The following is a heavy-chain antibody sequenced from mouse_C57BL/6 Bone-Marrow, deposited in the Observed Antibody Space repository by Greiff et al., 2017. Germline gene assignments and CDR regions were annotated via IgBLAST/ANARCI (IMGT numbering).Heavy chain of an antibody. CDR1: GYTFTDYN. J-gene: IGHJ4*01. Sequence: VQLQQSGPELVKPGASVKIPCKASGYTFTDYNMDWVKQSHGKSLEWIGDINPNNGGTIYNQKFKGKATLTVDKSSSTAYMELRSLTSEDTAVYYCARGGAQAFYYAMDYWGQGTSVTVSS. V-gene: IGHV1-18*01. CDR3: ARGGAQAFYYAMDY. CDR2: INPNNGGT. D-gene: IGHD3-2*02.